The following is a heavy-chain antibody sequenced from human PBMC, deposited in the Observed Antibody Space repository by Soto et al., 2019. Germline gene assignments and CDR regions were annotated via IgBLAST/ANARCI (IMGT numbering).Heavy chain of an antibody. D-gene: IGHD1-26*01. V-gene: IGHV2-5*02. CDR2: IYWDDDK. Sequence: QITLKESGPTRVKPTQTLTLTCTFSGFSLSTNGVGVGWIRQPPGKTLEWLALIYWDDDKRYSPSLKSRLTIHKDTSEDQVVLTMTHMDPLDTATYSCVHRAVYSGSYWDAGSFDYWGQGTLVTVFS. CDR1: GFSLSTNGVG. CDR3: VHRAVYSGSYWDAGSFDY. J-gene: IGHJ4*02.